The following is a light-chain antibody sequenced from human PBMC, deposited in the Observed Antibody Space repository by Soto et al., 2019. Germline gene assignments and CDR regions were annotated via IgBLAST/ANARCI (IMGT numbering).Light chain of an antibody. CDR1: QSVSSN. CDR3: PHYNHWPPWT. V-gene: IGKV3-15*01. Sequence: EIVMTQSPATLSVSPGERATLSCRASQSVSSNLAWYQQIPGQAPRLLIYGASTRATGIPARFSGSGSGTEFTLTISSLQSEDFSVYYCPHYNHWPPWTFGQGTKVEIK. CDR2: GAS. J-gene: IGKJ1*01.